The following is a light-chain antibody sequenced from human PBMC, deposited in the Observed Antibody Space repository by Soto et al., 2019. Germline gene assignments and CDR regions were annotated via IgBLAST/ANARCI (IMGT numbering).Light chain of an antibody. J-gene: IGKJ5*01. CDR3: EQYENWFHT. CDR2: AAS. V-gene: IGKV3-15*01. Sequence: EVVMTQSPATLSVSPGERATLSCRASESLSGNLAWYQQKPGQAPRLLIYAASTRATGIPARFSGSGYGTAFTLPSGDPQSADFGVYYGEQYENWFHTFCQGTRLDIK. CDR1: ESLSGN.